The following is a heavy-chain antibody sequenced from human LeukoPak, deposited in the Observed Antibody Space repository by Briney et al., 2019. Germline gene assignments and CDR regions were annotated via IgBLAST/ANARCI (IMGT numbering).Heavy chain of an antibody. Sequence: ASVKVSCKASGYTFTSYDINWVRQATGQGLEWMGWMNPNSGNTGYAQKFQGRVTMTRNTSISTAYMELSSLRSEDTAVYYCARAGAYDFWSGYYKNYGMDVWGQGTMVTVSS. CDR3: ARAGAYDFWSGYYKNYGMDV. CDR2: MNPNSGNT. J-gene: IGHJ6*02. V-gene: IGHV1-8*01. CDR1: GYTFTSYD. D-gene: IGHD3-3*01.